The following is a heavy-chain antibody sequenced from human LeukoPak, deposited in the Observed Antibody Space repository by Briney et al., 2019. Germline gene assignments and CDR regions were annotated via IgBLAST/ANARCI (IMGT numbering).Heavy chain of an antibody. CDR2: IYYSGST. CDR1: GGSISSSSYY. V-gene: IGHV4-39*02. Sequence: KTSETLSLTCTVSGGSISSSSYYWGWIRQPPGKGLKWIGSIYYSGSTYYNSSLKSRVTISVDTSKNHFSLKLNSVTAADTAVYYCARITTDGIDYWGHGTLVTVSS. CDR3: ARITTDGIDY. D-gene: IGHD1-1*01. J-gene: IGHJ4*01.